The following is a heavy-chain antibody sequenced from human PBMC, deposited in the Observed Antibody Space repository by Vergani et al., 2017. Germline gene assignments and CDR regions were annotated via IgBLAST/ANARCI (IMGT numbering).Heavy chain of an antibody. J-gene: IGHJ6*03. D-gene: IGHD2-2*01. CDR3: AKSASREYQLLYYYYYMDV. CDR2: IIPILGIA. V-gene: IGHV1-69*02. Sequence: QVQLVQSGAEVKKPGSSVKVSCKASGGTFSSYTISWVRQAPGQGLEWMGRIIPILGIANYAQKFEGRVTITADKSTSTAYMELSSLRSEDTAVYYCAKSASREYQLLYYYYYMDVWGKGTTVTVSS. CDR1: GGTFSSYT.